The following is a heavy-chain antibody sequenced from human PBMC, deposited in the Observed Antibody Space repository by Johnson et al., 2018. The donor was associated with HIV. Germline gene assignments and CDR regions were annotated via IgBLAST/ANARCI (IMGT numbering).Heavy chain of an antibody. Sequence: VQLVESGGGLVKPGGSLRLSCAASGFTFSSYDMHWVRQATGKGLEWVSAIGTAGDTYYPGSVKGRFTISRENAKNSLYLQMNSLRAEDTAVYYCARDDIFLDAFDIWGQGTMVTVSS. D-gene: IGHD3-9*01. J-gene: IGHJ3*02. CDR3: ARDDIFLDAFDI. CDR1: GFTFSSYD. V-gene: IGHV3-13*01. CDR2: IGTAGDT.